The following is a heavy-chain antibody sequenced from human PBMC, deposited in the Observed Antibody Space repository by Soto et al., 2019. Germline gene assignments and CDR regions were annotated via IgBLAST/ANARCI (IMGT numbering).Heavy chain of an antibody. J-gene: IGHJ4*02. V-gene: IGHV3-30*18. Sequence: QVQLVESGGGVVQPGRSLRLSCAASGFTFSSYGMHWVRQAPGKGLEWVAVISYDGSNKYYADSAKGRFTISRDKSKNTRYLQMNSLRAEDTAVYYCAKEPAVAAFFLSYWGQGTLVTVSS. CDR2: ISYDGSNK. D-gene: IGHD6-19*01. CDR1: GFTFSSYG. CDR3: AKEPAVAAFFLSY.